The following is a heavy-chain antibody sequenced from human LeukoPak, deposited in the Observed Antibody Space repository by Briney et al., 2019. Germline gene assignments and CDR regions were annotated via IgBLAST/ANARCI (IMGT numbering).Heavy chain of an antibody. V-gene: IGHV4-61*02. CDR3: ARDSPHYYDSSGYHYDAFDI. CDR1: GGSISSGSYY. CDR2: IYTSGCT. D-gene: IGHD3-22*01. Sequence: SETLSLTCTVSGGSISSGSYYWSWIRQPAGKGLEWIGRIYTSGCTNYNPSLKSRVTISVDTSKNQFSLKLSSVTAADTAVYYCARDSPHYYDSSGYHYDAFDIWGQGTMVTVSS. J-gene: IGHJ3*02.